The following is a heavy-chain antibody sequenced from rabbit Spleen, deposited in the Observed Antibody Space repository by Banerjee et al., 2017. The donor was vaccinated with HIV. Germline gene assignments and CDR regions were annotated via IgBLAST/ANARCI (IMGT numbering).Heavy chain of an antibody. Sequence: QLTETGGGLVQPGGSLTLSCKASGIDFTNYYISWVRQAPGKGLEWIGIIYAAKGSTDYASWVNGRFTISSDNAQSTVDLKMTGLTAADTATYFCARDAGSGPYIDGYFNLWGPGTLVTVS. CDR2: IYAAKGST. J-gene: IGHJ4*01. CDR1: GIDFTNYY. V-gene: IGHV1S7*01. D-gene: IGHD8-1*01. CDR3: ARDAGSGPYIDGYFNL.